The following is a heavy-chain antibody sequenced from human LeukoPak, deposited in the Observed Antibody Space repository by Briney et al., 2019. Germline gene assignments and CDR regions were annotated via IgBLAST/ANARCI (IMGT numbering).Heavy chain of an antibody. CDR2: IIPIFGTA. J-gene: IGHJ4*02. CDR3: AREGGDYYDILTGYYYFDY. V-gene: IGHV1-69*13. CDR1: GGTFSSYA. D-gene: IGHD3-9*01. Sequence: ASVKVSCKASGGTFSSYAISWVRQAPGQGLEWMGGIIPIFGTANYAQKFQGRVTITADESTSTACMELSSLRSEDTAVYYCAREGGDYYDILTGYYYFDYWGQGTLVTVSS.